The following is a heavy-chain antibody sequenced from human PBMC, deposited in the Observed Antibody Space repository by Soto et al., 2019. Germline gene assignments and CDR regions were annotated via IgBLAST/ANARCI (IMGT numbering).Heavy chain of an antibody. Sequence: ASVKVSCKASGGTFSSYGISWVRQAPGQGLEWMGWIGTYNGNTNYAQKLQGRVTMTTDTSTNTAYMELRSLRSDDTAVYYCARALGSSGYYYVDYWGQGTLVTVSS. CDR3: ARALGSSGYYYVDY. CDR2: IGTYNGNT. J-gene: IGHJ4*02. V-gene: IGHV1-18*01. D-gene: IGHD3-22*01. CDR1: GGTFSSYG.